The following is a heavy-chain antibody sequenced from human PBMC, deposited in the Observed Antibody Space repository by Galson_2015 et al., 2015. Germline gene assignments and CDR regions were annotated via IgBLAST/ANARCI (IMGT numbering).Heavy chain of an antibody. Sequence: SVKVSCKASGGTFSSYAISWVRQAPGQGLEWMGGIIPIFGTANYAQKFQGRVTITADESTSTAYMELSSLRSEDSAVYYCARGTTVTPAPNYYYYGMDVWGQGTTVTVSS. D-gene: IGHD4-17*01. CDR2: IIPIFGTA. V-gene: IGHV1-69*13. CDR1: GGTFSSYA. J-gene: IGHJ6*02. CDR3: ARGTTVTPAPNYYYYGMDV.